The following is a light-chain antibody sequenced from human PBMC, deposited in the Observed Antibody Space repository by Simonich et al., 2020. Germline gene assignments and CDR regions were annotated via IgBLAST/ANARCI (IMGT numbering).Light chain of an antibody. CDR3: SSYTSSSTWV. CDR2: DVS. CDR1: SSDVGGYNY. Sequence: QSALTQPASVSGSPGQSITISCTGTSSDVGGYNYVSWYQHHPGKAPKLMIYDVSKRPSGVSNRFSGSKSGNTASLTISGLQAEDEADDYCSSYTSSSTWVFGGGTKLTVL. V-gene: IGLV2-14*03. J-gene: IGLJ3*02.